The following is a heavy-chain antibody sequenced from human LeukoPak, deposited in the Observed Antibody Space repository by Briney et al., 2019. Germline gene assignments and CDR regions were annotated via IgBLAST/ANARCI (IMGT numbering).Heavy chain of an antibody. V-gene: IGHV4-4*07. Sequence: SETLSLTCTVSGGSISSYYWSWIRQPAGKGLEWIGRIYTSGSTNYNPSLESRVTISADMSKNQFSLQLSSVTAADTAVYFCARASRPGGDSSGYDFDYWGQGTLVTVSS. CDR3: ARASRPGGDSSGYDFDY. J-gene: IGHJ4*02. CDR1: GGSISSYY. D-gene: IGHD3-22*01. CDR2: IYTSGST.